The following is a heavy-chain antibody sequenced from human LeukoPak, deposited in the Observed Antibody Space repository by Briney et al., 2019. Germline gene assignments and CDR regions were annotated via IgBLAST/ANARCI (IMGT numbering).Heavy chain of an antibody. D-gene: IGHD3-10*01. J-gene: IGHJ4*02. CDR2: ITGSGPYM. V-gene: IGHV3-21*06. Sequence: RGSLRLSCAASGFIFSTYGMHWVRLSPGKGLEWVSSITGSGPYMLYADSVKHRFTISRDNTKNLLYLEMNSLRAEDTAMYFCVRDVGAVRGEVYFDYWGQGTLVTVSS. CDR1: GFIFSTYG. CDR3: VRDVGAVRGEVYFDY.